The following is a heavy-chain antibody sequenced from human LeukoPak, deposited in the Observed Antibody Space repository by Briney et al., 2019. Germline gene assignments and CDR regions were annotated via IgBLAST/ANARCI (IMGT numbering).Heavy chain of an antibody. D-gene: IGHD6-19*01. CDR3: ARDNIAVAHLDY. Sequence: GGSLRLSCAASGFTFSSYGMHWVRQAPGKGLEWVAVISYDGSNEYYADSVKGRFTISRDNSKNTLYLQMNSLRAEDTAVYYCARDNIAVAHLDYWGQGTLVTVSS. J-gene: IGHJ4*02. V-gene: IGHV3-30*19. CDR1: GFTFSSYG. CDR2: ISYDGSNE.